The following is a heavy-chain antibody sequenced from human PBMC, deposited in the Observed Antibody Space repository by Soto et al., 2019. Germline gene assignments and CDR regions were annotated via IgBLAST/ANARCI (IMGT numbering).Heavy chain of an antibody. D-gene: IGHD3-10*01. CDR2: ISWNSGSI. J-gene: IGHJ3*02. Sequence: GGSLRLSCAASGFTFDDYAMHWVRQAPGKGLEWVSGISWNSGSIGYADSVKGRFTISRDNAKNSLYLQMNSLRAEDTALYYCAKDSLARFPAPDAFDIWGQGTMVTVSS. CDR1: GFTFDDYA. V-gene: IGHV3-9*01. CDR3: AKDSLARFPAPDAFDI.